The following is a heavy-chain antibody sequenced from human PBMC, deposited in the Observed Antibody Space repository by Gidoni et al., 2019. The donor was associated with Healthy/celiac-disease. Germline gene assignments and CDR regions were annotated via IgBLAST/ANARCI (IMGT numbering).Heavy chain of an antibody. V-gene: IGHV3-9*01. J-gene: IGHJ6*02. Sequence: EVQLVESGGGLVQPGRSLRLSCAASGFTFDDYAMHWVRQAPGKGLEWVSGISWNSGSIGYADSVKGRFTISRDNAKNSLYLQMNSLRAEDTALYYCAKDSYYGSGSYSRGPSYYGMDVWGQGTXVXVS. D-gene: IGHD3-10*01. CDR2: ISWNSGSI. CDR1: GFTFDDYA. CDR3: AKDSYYGSGSYSRGPSYYGMDV.